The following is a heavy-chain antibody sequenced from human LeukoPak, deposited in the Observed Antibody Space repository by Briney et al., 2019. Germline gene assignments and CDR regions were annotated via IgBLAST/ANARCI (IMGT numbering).Heavy chain of an antibody. Sequence: SQTLSLTCAISGDSVSSNSAAWNWIRQSPSRGLEWLGRTYYRSKWYNDYAVSVKSRITINPDTSKNQFSLQLNSVTPEDTAVYYCAREGHSSFSGWYDFDYWGQGTLVTVSS. CDR2: TYYRSKWYN. D-gene: IGHD6-19*01. V-gene: IGHV6-1*01. J-gene: IGHJ4*02. CDR3: AREGHSSFSGWYDFDY. CDR1: GDSVSSNSAA.